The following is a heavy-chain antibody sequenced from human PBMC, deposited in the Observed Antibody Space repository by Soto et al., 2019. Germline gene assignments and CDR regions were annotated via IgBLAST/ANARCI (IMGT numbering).Heavy chain of an antibody. J-gene: IGHJ4*02. CDR3: ARDSIHFWSGHFDY. CDR2: ISSSSFTI. Sequence: LRLSCAACGFSFSDYSMNWVRQAPGRGLEWVSYISSSSFTIHYADSVEVRFAISRANAKNSLYLQMNSLRAEDTAVYYCARDSIHFWSGHFDYWGQGALVTVSS. D-gene: IGHD3-3*01. V-gene: IGHV3-48*01. CDR1: GFSFSDYS.